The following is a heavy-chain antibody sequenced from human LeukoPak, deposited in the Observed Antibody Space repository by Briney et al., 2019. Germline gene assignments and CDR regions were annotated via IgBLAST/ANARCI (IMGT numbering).Heavy chain of an antibody. CDR1: GGSFSCYY. Sequence: PSETLSLTCAVYGGSFSCYYWSWIRQPPGKGLEWIGEINHSGSTNYNPSLKSRVTISVDTSKNQFSLKLSSVTAADTAVYYCARGLGYDWYFDLWGRGTLVTVSS. CDR2: INHSGST. D-gene: IGHD5-12*01. V-gene: IGHV4-34*01. J-gene: IGHJ2*01. CDR3: ARGLGYDWYFDL.